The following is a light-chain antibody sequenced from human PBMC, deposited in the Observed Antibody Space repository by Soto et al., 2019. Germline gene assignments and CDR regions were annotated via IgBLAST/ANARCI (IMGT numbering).Light chain of an antibody. V-gene: IGKV3-15*01. J-gene: IGKJ1*01. CDR3: QQYNHWPPKMA. Sequence: EIVMTQSPGTLSLSPGERCTLSCRASQSITNNLAGYQQKVGQAPRLLIYGASTRATGIPARFRGSGSGTEFTLTISSLQSEECAVYYCQQYNHWPPKMAFGQGTKVEIK. CDR2: GAS. CDR1: QSITNN.